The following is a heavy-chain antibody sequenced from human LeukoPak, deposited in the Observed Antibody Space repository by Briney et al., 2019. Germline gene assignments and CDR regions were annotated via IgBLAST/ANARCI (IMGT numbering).Heavy chain of an antibody. Sequence: PSETLSLTCTVSGDSISSYYWSWIRQPPGKGLEWIGYIYHSGSTNYNPSLKSRVTISADTSKDQFSLKLASVTAADTAVYYCATGYSSTWYYFDYWGQGTLVTVSS. D-gene: IGHD6-13*01. V-gene: IGHV4-59*01. CDR1: GDSISSYY. CDR2: IYHSGST. CDR3: ATGYSSTWYYFDY. J-gene: IGHJ4*02.